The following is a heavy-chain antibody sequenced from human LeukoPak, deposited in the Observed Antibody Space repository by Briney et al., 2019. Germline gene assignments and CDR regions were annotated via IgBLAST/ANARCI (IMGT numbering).Heavy chain of an antibody. CDR1: GGSISSYY. Sequence: SETLSLTCTVSGGSISSYYWSWIRQPPGKGLEWIGYIYYSGSTNYNPSLKSRVTISVDTSKNQFSLKLSSVTAADTAVYYCARDRATISSSWYSGDYWGQGTLVTVSS. CDR2: IYYSGST. J-gene: IGHJ4*02. V-gene: IGHV4-59*01. D-gene: IGHD6-13*01. CDR3: ARDRATISSSWYSGDY.